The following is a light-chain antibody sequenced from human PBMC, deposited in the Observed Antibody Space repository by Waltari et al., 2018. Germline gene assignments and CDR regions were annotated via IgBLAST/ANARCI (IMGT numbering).Light chain of an antibody. CDR3: QQYSSYPLT. Sequence: DIQMTQSPSSLSASVGDSVTLTCRASQDISDYLAWFQKKPGKAPKPLIYSASTLHSGVSSKFSGSGFGTAFTLSISSLQPEDSATYYCQQYSSYPLTFGGGTKLEI. J-gene: IGKJ4*01. CDR2: SAS. V-gene: IGKV1-16*02. CDR1: QDISDY.